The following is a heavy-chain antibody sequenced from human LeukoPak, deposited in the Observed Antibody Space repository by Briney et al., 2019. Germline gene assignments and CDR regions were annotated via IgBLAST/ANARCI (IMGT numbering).Heavy chain of an antibody. CDR1: GFTFSSFA. D-gene: IGHD4-23*01. J-gene: IGHJ4*02. CDR2: ISSSSSYI. V-gene: IGHV3-21*01. Sequence: GGSLRLSCAASGFTFSSFAMSWVRQAPGKGLEWVSSISSSSSYIYYADSVKGRFTISRDNAKNSLYLQMNSLRAEDTAVYYCARDPATVALEGLDYWGQGTLVTVSS. CDR3: ARDPATVALEGLDY.